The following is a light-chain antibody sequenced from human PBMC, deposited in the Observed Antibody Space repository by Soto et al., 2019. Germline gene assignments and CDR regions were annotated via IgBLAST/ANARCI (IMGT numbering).Light chain of an antibody. CDR3: QHYNSYSEA. V-gene: IGKV1-5*01. Sequence: DIQMTQSPSTLSASVGDRVTITCRASQNIDISLAWFQQRPGQAPKVLIYAASGLASGVPSRFSGSGSGTEFTLTISSLQPDDFATYYCQHYNSYSEAFGQGTKVDI. CDR2: AAS. J-gene: IGKJ1*01. CDR1: QNIDIS.